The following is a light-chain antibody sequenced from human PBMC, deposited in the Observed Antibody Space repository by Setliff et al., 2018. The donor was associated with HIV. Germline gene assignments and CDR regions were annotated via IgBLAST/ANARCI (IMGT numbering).Light chain of an antibody. V-gene: IGLV2-18*02. Sequence: QSVLAQPPSVSGSPGQSVTISCTGTSSDVGTYNCVSWYQQPPGTAPKLMIYEVSNRPSGVPDRFSGSKSGNTASLSISGLKPEDEADYYCSSYTSSSTLLFGGGTKVTVL. J-gene: IGLJ2*01. CDR3: SSYTSSSTLL. CDR2: EVS. CDR1: SSDVGTYNC.